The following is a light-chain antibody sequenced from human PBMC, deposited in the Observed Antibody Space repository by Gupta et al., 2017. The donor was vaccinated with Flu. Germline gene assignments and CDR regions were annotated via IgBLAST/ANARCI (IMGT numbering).Light chain of an antibody. J-gene: IGLJ2*01. Sequence: QSALTQPASMSASPGQSITISCTGASSNIGTYGFVPWYQHRPGKAPKLIIYEVRNRPSGVSSRFSGSRSGNTASLTISGLQAEDEADYYYASYKSGNTPVLFGGGTKLTVL. CDR2: EVR. CDR1: SSNIGTYGF. CDR3: ASYKSGNTPVL. V-gene: IGLV2-14*01.